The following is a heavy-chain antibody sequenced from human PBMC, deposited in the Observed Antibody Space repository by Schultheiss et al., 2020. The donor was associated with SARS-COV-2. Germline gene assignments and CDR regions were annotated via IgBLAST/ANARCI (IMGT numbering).Heavy chain of an antibody. D-gene: IGHD3-22*01. CDR1: GFTFSDYY. J-gene: IGHJ5*02. CDR3: ARDVYYYDSSGPRGWFDP. V-gene: IGHV3-11*01. CDR2: ISSSGSTI. Sequence: GGSLRLSCAASGFTFSDYYMSWIRQAPGKGLEWVSYISSSGSTIYYADSVKGRFTISRDNAKNSLYLQMNSLRAEDTAVYYYARDVYYYDSSGPRGWFDPWGQGTLVTVSS.